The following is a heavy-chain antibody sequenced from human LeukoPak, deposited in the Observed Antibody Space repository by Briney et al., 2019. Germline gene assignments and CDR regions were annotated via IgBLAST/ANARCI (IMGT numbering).Heavy chain of an antibody. CDR1: GYTFTSYG. CDR2: ISAYNGNT. CDR3: ARGGMHCSSTSCYGMDV. V-gene: IGHV1-18*01. Sequence: ASVKVSRKASGYTFTSYGISWVRQAPGQGLEWMGWISAYNGNTNYAQKLQGRVTMTTDTSTSTAYMELRSLRSDDTAVYYCARGGMHCSSTSCYGMDVWGQGTTVTVSS. J-gene: IGHJ6*02. D-gene: IGHD2-2*01.